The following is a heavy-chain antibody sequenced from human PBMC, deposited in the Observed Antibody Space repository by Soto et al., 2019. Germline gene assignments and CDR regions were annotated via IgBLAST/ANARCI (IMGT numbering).Heavy chain of an antibody. V-gene: IGHV4-4*02. J-gene: IGHJ4*02. CDR1: GGSISDNW. Sequence: QVQLQESGPGLMQPSGTLSLTCAVSGGSISDNWWSWVRQPPGRGLEWIGEIYHTGNRHYNPSLEGPVTISVDKSKNHFSLNLNSVTAADRAVYSCARHIAVSGTSGFDYWGQGILVTVSS. D-gene: IGHD6-19*01. CDR2: IYHTGNR. CDR3: ARHIAVSGTSGFDY.